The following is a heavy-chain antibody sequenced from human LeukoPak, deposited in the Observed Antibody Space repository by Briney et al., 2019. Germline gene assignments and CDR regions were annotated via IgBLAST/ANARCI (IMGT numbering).Heavy chain of an antibody. CDR2: MNPNSGNT. D-gene: IGHD3-9*01. V-gene: IGHV1-8*02. Sequence: GASVKVSCKASGYTCTSYGISWVRQATGEGLEWMGWMNPNSGNTGYAQKFQGRVTMTRNTSISTAYIELISLRSEDPAVYSCATGRYSYDILTGYKLDPWGQGTLVTVSS. J-gene: IGHJ5*02. CDR3: ATGRYSYDILTGYKLDP. CDR1: GYTCTSYG.